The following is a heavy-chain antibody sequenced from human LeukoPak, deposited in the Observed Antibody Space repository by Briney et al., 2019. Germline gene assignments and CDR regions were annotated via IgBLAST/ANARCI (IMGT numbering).Heavy chain of an antibody. CDR2: IYTSGST. J-gene: IGHJ4*02. V-gene: IGHV4-61*02. Sequence: SETLSLTCTVSGGSISSGSYYWSWIRQPAGKGLEWIGRIYTSGSTNYNPSLKSRVTISVDTSKNQFSLKLSSVTAADTAVYYCARVSRSGRSPYYFDYWGQGTLVTVSS. CDR1: GGSISSGSYY. CDR3: ARVSRSGRSPYYFDY. D-gene: IGHD3-10*01.